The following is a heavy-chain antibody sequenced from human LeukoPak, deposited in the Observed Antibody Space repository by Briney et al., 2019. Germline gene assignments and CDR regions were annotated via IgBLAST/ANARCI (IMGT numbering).Heavy chain of an antibody. Sequence: PSETLSPTCTVSGGSISSYYWSWIRQPAGKGLEWIGRIYTSGSTNYNPSLKSRVTMSVDTSKNQFSLKLSSVTAADTAVYYCARGAPPITMVRGVITYFDYWGQGTLVTVSS. J-gene: IGHJ4*02. CDR1: GGSISSYY. CDR3: ARGAPPITMVRGVITYFDY. V-gene: IGHV4-4*07. D-gene: IGHD3-10*01. CDR2: IYTSGST.